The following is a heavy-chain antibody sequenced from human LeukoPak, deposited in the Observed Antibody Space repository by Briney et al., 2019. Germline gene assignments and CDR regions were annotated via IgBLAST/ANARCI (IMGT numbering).Heavy chain of an antibody. J-gene: IGHJ6*03. V-gene: IGHV1-2*02. CDR1: GYTFTGYY. CDR2: INPNSGGT. Sequence: ASVKVSCKASGYTFTGYYMHWVRQAPGQGLEWMGWINPNSGGTNYAQKFQGRVTMTRDTSISTAYMELSRLRSDDTAVYYCARRGSSLSGYYYYMDVWGKGTTVTVSS. D-gene: IGHD6-6*01. CDR3: ARRGSSLSGYYYYMDV.